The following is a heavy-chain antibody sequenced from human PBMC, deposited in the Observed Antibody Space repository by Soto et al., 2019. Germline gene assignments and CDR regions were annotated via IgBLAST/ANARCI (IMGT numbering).Heavy chain of an antibody. Sequence: EVQLLESGGGLVQPGGSLRLSCAASGFTFSSYAMSWVRQAPGKGLEWVSAISGSGGSTYYADSVKGRFTISRDNSKNKLYLQMNSLRAEDTAVYYCAREQWLVQAGPGLHYYCYGMDVWGQGTTVTVSS. V-gene: IGHV3-23*01. CDR1: GFTFSSYA. J-gene: IGHJ6*02. CDR2: ISGSGGST. D-gene: IGHD6-19*01. CDR3: AREQWLVQAGPGLHYYCYGMDV.